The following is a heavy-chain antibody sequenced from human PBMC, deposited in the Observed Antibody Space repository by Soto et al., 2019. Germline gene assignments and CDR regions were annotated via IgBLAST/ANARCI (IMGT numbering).Heavy chain of an antibody. Sequence: PSETLSLTCTVSGGSISGFYWSWIRQPAGKGLEWIGRTHSGGSTNYNPSLKSRVSMSVDTSQNQFSLKLTSVTAADTAVYYCARVKLSNIWYRWLDPWGPGTLVTV. D-gene: IGHD6-13*01. J-gene: IGHJ5*02. CDR3: ARVKLSNIWYRWLDP. CDR1: GGSISGFY. CDR2: THSGGST. V-gene: IGHV4-4*07.